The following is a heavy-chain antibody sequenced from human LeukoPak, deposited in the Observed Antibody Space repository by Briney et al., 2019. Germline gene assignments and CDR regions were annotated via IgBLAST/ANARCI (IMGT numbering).Heavy chain of an antibody. CDR1: GYTLTELS. Sequence: ASVKVSCKVSGYTLTELSMHWVRQTPGKGLEWMGGFDPEDGETTYAQKFQGRVTMTEDTSTDTAYMELSSLRSEDTAVYYCATASSWSSHYYYYGMDVWGQRTTVTVSS. J-gene: IGHJ6*02. V-gene: IGHV1-24*01. CDR2: FDPEDGET. CDR3: ATASSWSSHYYYYGMDV. D-gene: IGHD6-13*01.